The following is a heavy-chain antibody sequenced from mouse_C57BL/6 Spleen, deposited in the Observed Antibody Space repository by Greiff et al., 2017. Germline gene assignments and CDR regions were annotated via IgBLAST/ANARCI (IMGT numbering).Heavy chain of an antibody. CDR1: GYTFTSYW. D-gene: IGHD1-1*01. CDR3: ARWAITTVVARGYFDY. Sequence: QVQLQQPGAELVKPGASVKLSCKASGYTFTSYWMHWVKQRPGRGLEWIGRIDPNSGGTKYNGKFKSKATLTVDKPSSTAYMQLSSLTSEDSAVYYCARWAITTVVARGYFDYWGQGTTLTVSS. J-gene: IGHJ2*01. V-gene: IGHV1-72*01. CDR2: IDPNSGGT.